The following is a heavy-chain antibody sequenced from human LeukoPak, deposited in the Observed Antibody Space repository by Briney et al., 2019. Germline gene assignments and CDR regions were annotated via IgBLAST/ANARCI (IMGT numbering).Heavy chain of an antibody. Sequence: SETLSLTCTVSGGSISSYSWSWIRQPAGKGLEWIGRIYTSGSTNYNPSLKSRVTMSVDTSKNQFSLKLTSVTAADTAVYSCARDYGFSSSVFDPWGQGTLVTVSS. CDR2: IYTSGST. D-gene: IGHD6-6*01. J-gene: IGHJ5*02. CDR3: ARDYGFSSSVFDP. CDR1: GGSISSYS. V-gene: IGHV4-4*07.